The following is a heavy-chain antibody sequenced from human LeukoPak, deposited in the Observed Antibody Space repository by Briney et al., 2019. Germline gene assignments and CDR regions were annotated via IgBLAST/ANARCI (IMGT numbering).Heavy chain of an antibody. CDR2: IYTSGST. CDR3: ASVRSSGWYDY. J-gene: IGHJ4*02. D-gene: IGHD6-19*01. Sequence: SETLSLTCTVSGGSISSYYWSWIRQPAGKGLEWIRRIYTSGSTNYNPSLKSRVTMSVDTSKNQFSLKLSSVTAADTAVYYCASVRSSGWYDYWGQGTLVTVSS. V-gene: IGHV4-4*07. CDR1: GGSISSYY.